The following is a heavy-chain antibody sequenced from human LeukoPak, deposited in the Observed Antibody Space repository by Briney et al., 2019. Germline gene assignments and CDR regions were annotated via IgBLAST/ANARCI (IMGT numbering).Heavy chain of an antibody. Sequence: GGSLRLSCAASGFTVSSNYMSWVRQAPGKGLEGVSVIYSGCSTYYADSVKGRFAISRDSSKNTLYLQMNSLSAEDTAVYYFAKPPGSWGPGTPGTVSP. CDR1: GFTVSSNY. CDR3: AKPPGS. V-gene: IGHV3-66*04. J-gene: IGHJ4*02. CDR2: IYSGCST. D-gene: IGHD3-10*01.